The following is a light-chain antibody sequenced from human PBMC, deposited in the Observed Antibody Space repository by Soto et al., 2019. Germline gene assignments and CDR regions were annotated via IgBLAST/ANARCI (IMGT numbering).Light chain of an antibody. CDR2: EVS. Sequence: QSVLTQPASASGSHGQSITISCTGTSSDVGAYDFVSWYQQHPDKAPKLMIYEVSNRPSGVSNRFSGSKSVNTATLTISGLQAEDEADYYCSSYTSSSTRVFGTGT. J-gene: IGLJ1*01. V-gene: IGLV2-14*03. CDR3: SSYTSSSTRV. CDR1: SSDVGAYDF.